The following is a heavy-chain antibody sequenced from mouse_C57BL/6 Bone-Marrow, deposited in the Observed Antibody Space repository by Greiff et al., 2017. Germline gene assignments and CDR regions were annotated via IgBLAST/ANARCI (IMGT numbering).Heavy chain of an antibody. J-gene: IGHJ1*03. CDR2: IYPGSGST. CDR3: ARKIYDGYYDWYFDV. V-gene: IGHV1-55*01. Sequence: VKLQESGAELVKPGASVKMSCKASGYTFTSYWITWVKQRPGQGLEWIGDIYPGSGSTNYNEKFKSKATLTVDTSSSTAYMQLSSLTSEDSAVYYCARKIYDGYYDWYFDVWGTGTTVTVSS. CDR1: GYTFTSYW. D-gene: IGHD2-3*01.